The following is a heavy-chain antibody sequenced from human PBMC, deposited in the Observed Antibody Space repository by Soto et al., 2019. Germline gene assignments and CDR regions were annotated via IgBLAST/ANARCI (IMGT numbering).Heavy chain of an antibody. CDR1: GFTFSSYD. D-gene: IGHD4-17*01. CDR2: ISARGRST. V-gene: IGHV3-23*01. J-gene: IGHJ4*02. Sequence: EVQLLESGGGLVQPGGSLRLSCTASGFTFSSYDMHWVRQAPGKGLEWVSSISARGRSTHYADSVKGRFTISRDNSKNTVYLQMNSLRDEDTAVYYCTKEPTATVTWDYWGQGTLVTVSS. CDR3: TKEPTATVTWDY.